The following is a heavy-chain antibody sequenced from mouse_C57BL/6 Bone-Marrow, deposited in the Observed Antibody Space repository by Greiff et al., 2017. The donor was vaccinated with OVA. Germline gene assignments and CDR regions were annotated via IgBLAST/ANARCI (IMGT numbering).Heavy chain of an antibody. V-gene: IGHV1-19*01. D-gene: IGHD2-1*01. CDR3: ARGEMGNYSDFDY. J-gene: IGHJ2*01. CDR1: GYTFTDYY. CDR2: INPYNGGT. Sequence: VQLQQSGPVLVKPGASVKMSCKASGYTFTDYYMNWVKQSHGKSLEWIGVINPYNGGTSYNQKFKGKATLTVDKSSSTAYMELNSLTSEDSAVYYCARGEMGNYSDFDYWGQGTTLTVSS.